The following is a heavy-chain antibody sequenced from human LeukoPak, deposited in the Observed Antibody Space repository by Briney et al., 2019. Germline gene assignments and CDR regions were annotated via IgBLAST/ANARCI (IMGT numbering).Heavy chain of an antibody. CDR2: IIPIFGTA. J-gene: IGHJ3*02. CDR1: GGIFSRYA. D-gene: IGHD2-15*01. CDR3: ARDRVVGLGLDNAFDI. V-gene: IGHV1-69*13. Sequence: SVKVSCKASGGIFSRYAISWVRQAPGQGLEWMGGIIPIFGTANYAQKFQGRVTVTADESTSTAYMELSSLRSEDTAVYFCARDRVVGLGLDNAFDIWGQGTVVTVSS.